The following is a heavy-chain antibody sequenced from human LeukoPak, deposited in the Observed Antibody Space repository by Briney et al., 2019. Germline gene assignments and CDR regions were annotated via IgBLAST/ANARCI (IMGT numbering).Heavy chain of an antibody. J-gene: IGHJ4*02. CDR3: VSPSYGSGSYELDY. CDR2: ISSNGGST. D-gene: IGHD3-10*01. V-gene: IGHV3-64D*06. Sequence: GGSLRLSCSASGFSFSNYAMHWVRQAPGKGLEYVSSISSNGGSTYYADSVKGRFTISRDNSKNTLYLQMSSLRAEDTAVYYCVSPSYGSGSYELDYWGQGPLVTVAS. CDR1: GFSFSNYA.